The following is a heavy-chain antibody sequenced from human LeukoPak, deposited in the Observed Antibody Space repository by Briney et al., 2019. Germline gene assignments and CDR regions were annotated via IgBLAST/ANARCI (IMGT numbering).Heavy chain of an antibody. CDR3: TTEWVGDREWLLQDY. CDR1: GFTFSNAW. CDR2: IKSKTDGGTT. J-gene: IGHJ4*02. Sequence: PGGSLRLSCAASGFTFSNAWMSWVRQAPGKGLEWVGRIKSKTDGGTTDYAAPVKGRFTISRDDSKNTLYLQMNSLKTEDTAVYYCTTEWVGDREWLLQDYWGQGTLVTVSS. V-gene: IGHV3-15*01. D-gene: IGHD3-3*01.